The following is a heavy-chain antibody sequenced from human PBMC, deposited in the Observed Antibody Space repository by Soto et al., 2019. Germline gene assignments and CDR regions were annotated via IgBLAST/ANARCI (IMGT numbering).Heavy chain of an antibody. CDR1: GFTFSSYS. CDR3: AGGGQIIVVPAAIHDYGMDV. CDR2: ISSSSSYI. V-gene: IGHV3-21*01. Sequence: PGGSLRLSCAASGFTFSSYSMNWVRQAPGKGLEWVSSISSSSSYIYYADSVKGRFTISRDNAKNSLYLQMNSLRAEDTAVYYCAGGGQIIVVPAAIHDYGMDVWGQGTTVTVSS. J-gene: IGHJ6*02. D-gene: IGHD2-2*02.